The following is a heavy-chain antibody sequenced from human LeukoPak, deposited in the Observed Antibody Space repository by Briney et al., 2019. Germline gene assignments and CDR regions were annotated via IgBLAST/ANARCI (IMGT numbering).Heavy chain of an antibody. Sequence: PGGSLRLSCAASGFTFSSYAMSWVRQAPGKGLEWVSAISGSGGSTYYADSVKGRFTISRDNSKNTLYLQMNSLRAEDTAVYYCARDKLTEVYTGSFDLWGRGTLVTVSS. V-gene: IGHV3-23*01. D-gene: IGHD2-8*01. CDR1: GFTFSSYA. CDR2: ISGSGGST. CDR3: ARDKLTEVYTGSFDL. J-gene: IGHJ2*01.